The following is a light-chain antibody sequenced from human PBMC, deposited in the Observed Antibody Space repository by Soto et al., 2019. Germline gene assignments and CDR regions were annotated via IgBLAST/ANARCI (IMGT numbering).Light chain of an antibody. V-gene: IGKV3-20*01. CDR1: QSFSTSY. CDR3: QQYGGSPFT. Sequence: EIVLTQSPGNLSLSPGDRATLSCRASQSFSTSYLAWYQHKPGQAPRLLIHNTFTRSTGIPDRFSGSGSGTDFTLTISRLEPEDFAVYYCQQYGGSPFTFGPGTKVDIK. CDR2: NTF. J-gene: IGKJ3*01.